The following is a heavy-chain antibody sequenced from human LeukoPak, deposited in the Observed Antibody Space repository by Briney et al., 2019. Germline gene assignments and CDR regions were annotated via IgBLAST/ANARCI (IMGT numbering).Heavy chain of an antibody. CDR3: ASGIGWAYFQH. V-gene: IGHV1-18*01. J-gene: IGHJ1*01. CDR2: ISPHNGYT. CDR1: GYTFTSSG. D-gene: IGHD1-1*01. Sequence: VASVKVSCKASGYTFTSSGLSWVRQAPGQGLEWMGWISPHNGYTNYAQKFQGRVTLTTETSTSTGYLEVKNLRSDGTAVYFCASGIGWAYFQHWGQGTLVIVSS.